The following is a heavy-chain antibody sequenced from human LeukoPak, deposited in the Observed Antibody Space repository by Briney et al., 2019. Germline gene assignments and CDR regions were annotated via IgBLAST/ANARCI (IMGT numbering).Heavy chain of an antibody. D-gene: IGHD3-22*01. V-gene: IGHV4-34*01. CDR2: INHSGST. CDR3: ASLYYYDSSGYSSSVDY. J-gene: IGHJ4*02. CDR1: GGSFSGYY. Sequence: SETLSLTCAVYGGSFSGYYWSWIRQPPGKGLEWIGEINHSGSTNYNPSLKSRVTISVDTSKNQFSLKLSSVTAADTAVYYCASLYYYDSSGYSSSVDYWGQGTLVTVSS.